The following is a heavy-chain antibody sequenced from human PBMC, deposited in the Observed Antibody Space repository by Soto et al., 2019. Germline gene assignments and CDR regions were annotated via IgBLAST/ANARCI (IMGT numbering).Heavy chain of an antibody. CDR3: AHRRGDLLTGHYYFDY. CDR2: ISWDGEK. V-gene: IGHV2-5*02. D-gene: IGHD3-9*01. Sequence: QITLKESGPTLVKPTQTLTLTCTFSGFSLNTRGVGVGWIRQPPGKALEWLALISWDGEKRYSPSLKSRLTSPKDTSENQVVLTMTNIDPVDTATYYCAHRRGDLLTGHYYFDYWGQGTLVTVSS. CDR1: GFSLNTRGVG. J-gene: IGHJ4*02.